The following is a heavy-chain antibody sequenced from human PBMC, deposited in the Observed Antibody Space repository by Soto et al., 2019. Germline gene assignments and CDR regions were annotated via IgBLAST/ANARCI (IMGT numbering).Heavy chain of an antibody. CDR1: GGSFSGYY. J-gene: IGHJ3*02. CDR3: ARGLSYRYAFDI. Sequence: SETLSLTCAVYGGSFSGYYWSWIRQPPGKGLEWIGEINYSGSTNYNPSLKSRVTISVDTSKNQFSLKLSSVTAADTAVYYCARGLSYRYAFDIWGQGTMVTVSS. D-gene: IGHD3-16*02. V-gene: IGHV4-34*01. CDR2: INYSGST.